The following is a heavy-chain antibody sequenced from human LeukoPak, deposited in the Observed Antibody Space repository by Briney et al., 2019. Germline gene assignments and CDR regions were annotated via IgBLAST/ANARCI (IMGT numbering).Heavy chain of an antibody. Sequence: GGSLRLSCAASGFTFSNYAMTWVRQAPGKGLEWVSGISGSGGSTYYADSVKGRFTISRDNSKNTLYLQMISLRAEDTAVYYCAKDRYSNYGNWFDPWGQGTLVTVFS. CDR1: GFTFSNYA. D-gene: IGHD4-11*01. CDR2: ISGSGGST. CDR3: AKDRYSNYGNWFDP. V-gene: IGHV3-23*01. J-gene: IGHJ5*02.